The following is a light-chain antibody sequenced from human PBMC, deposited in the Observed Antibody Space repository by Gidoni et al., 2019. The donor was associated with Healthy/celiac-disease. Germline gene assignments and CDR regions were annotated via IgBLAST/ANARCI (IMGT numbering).Light chain of an antibody. J-gene: IGLJ2*01. Sequence: QSALTQPASVSGPPGQSLTISCTGTSSEVGCYNYVSWYQQHPGKAPKLMIYDVSTRPSGVSNLFSCSKSCNTAALTISGLQAEDEADYYFSSYTSSSTLVVFGGGTKLTVL. CDR2: DVS. CDR1: SSEVGCYNY. V-gene: IGLV2-14*01. CDR3: SSYTSSSTLVV.